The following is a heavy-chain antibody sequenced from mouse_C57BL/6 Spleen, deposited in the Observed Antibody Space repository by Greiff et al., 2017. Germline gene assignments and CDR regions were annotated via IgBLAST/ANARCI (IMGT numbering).Heavy chain of an antibody. Sequence: EVHLVESGGGLVKPGGSLKLSCAASGFTFSDYGMHWVRQAPEKGLEWVAYISSGSSTIYYADTVKGRFTISRDNAKNTLFLQMTSLRSEDTAMYYCARYSSGYGYYAMDYWGQGTSVTVSS. J-gene: IGHJ4*01. CDR2: ISSGSSTI. CDR1: GFTFSDYG. CDR3: ARYSSGYGYYAMDY. D-gene: IGHD3-2*02. V-gene: IGHV5-17*01.